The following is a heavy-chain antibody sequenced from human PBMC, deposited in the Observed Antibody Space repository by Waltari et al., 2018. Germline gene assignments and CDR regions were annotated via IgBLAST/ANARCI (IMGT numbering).Heavy chain of an antibody. CDR2: IYTSGST. Sequence: QVQLPESGPGLVKPSQTLSLHCTVSGGSISSGRYHRGWIRQPTGKGLEGIGRIYTSGSTNYNPSLKSRVTISVDTSKNQFSRKLSSVTAADTAVYYCARGGTTSLIDYWGQGTLVTVSS. D-gene: IGHD4-4*01. CDR3: ARGGTTSLIDY. CDR1: GGSISSGRYH. V-gene: IGHV4-61*02. J-gene: IGHJ4*02.